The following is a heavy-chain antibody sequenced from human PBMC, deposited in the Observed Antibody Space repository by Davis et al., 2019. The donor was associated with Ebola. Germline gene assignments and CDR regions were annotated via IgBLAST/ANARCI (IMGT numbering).Heavy chain of an antibody. CDR1: GYTFTRYW. J-gene: IGHJ6*04. V-gene: IGHV5-51*01. D-gene: IGHD2-15*01. CDR3: ARQSSVVAATGSGMDV. CDR2: IYLGDSEA. Sequence: TVSCKASGYTFTRYWIGWVRQMPGKGLEWMGIIYLGDSEARYSPSFRGQVTISADKSTKTAFLVWTGLKASDTAMYYCARQSSVVAATGSGMDVWGKGTTVTVSS.